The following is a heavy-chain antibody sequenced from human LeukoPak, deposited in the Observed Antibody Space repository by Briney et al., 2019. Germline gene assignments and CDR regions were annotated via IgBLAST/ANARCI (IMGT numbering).Heavy chain of an antibody. CDR3: ARRQQLRYYYYGMDV. V-gene: IGHV3-66*04. D-gene: IGHD6-13*01. CDR2: IYSGGST. Sequence: GGSLRLSCAASGFTFSSYAMSWVRQAPGKGLEWVSVIYSGGSTYYADSVKGRFTISRDNSKNTLYLQMNSLRAEDTAVYYCARRQQLRYYYYGMDVWGQGTTVTVSS. J-gene: IGHJ6*02. CDR1: GFTFSSYA.